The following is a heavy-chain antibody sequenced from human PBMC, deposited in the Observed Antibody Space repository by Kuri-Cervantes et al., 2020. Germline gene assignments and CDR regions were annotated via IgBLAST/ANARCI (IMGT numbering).Heavy chain of an antibody. CDR1: GSTFSSYG. V-gene: IGHV3-30*03. CDR3: ARGDGYNSDAFDY. D-gene: IGHD5-24*01. J-gene: IGHJ4*02. CDR2: ISYDGSNK. Sequence: GESLKISCAASGSTFSSYGMHWVRQAPGKGLEWVAVISYDGSNKYYADSVKGRFTISRDNSKNTLYLQMNSLRAEDTAVYYCARGDGYNSDAFDYWGQGTLVTVSS.